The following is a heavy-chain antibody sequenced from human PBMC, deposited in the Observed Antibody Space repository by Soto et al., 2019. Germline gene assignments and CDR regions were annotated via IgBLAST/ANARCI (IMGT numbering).Heavy chain of an antibody. J-gene: IGHJ5*02. D-gene: IGHD4-17*01. CDR3: ARGSTVTTDNWFDH. V-gene: IGHV1-69*13. Sequence: SVKVSCRASGGTFISYATSWGRQAPGQGLEWMGGIIPIFGTDNYAQKFQGRVTITADESTSTAYMELSSLRSEDTAVYYCARGSTVTTDNWFDHWGQGTLVTVSS. CDR2: IIPIFGTD. CDR1: GGTFISYA.